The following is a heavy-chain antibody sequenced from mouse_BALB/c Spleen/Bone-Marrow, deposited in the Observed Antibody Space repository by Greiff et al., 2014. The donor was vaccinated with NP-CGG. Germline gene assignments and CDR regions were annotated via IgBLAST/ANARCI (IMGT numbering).Heavy chain of an antibody. CDR3: ARDVPLYDVGYFDY. J-gene: IGHJ2*01. V-gene: IGHV5-17*02. D-gene: IGHD2-14*01. Sequence: VQLQQSGGGLVQPGGSRKLSCAASGFTFSSFGMHWVRQAPEKGLEWVAYISSGSSTIYYADTVKGRFTISRDNPKNTLFLQMTRLRSEDTAMYYCARDVPLYDVGYFDYWGQGTTLTVSS. CDR2: ISSGSSTI. CDR1: GFTFSSFG.